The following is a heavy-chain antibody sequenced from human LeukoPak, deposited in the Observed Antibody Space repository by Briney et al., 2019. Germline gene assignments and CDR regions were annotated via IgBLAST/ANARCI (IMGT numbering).Heavy chain of an antibody. CDR3: ARDSRYCSSTSCYVDYYYGMDV. V-gene: IGHV3-53*01. D-gene: IGHD2-2*01. CDR2: IFSGGTT. CDR1: GFSVSSNY. Sequence: GGSLRLSCAASGFSVSSNYMSWVRQAPGKGLEWVSVIFSGGTTYYADSVKGRFTISRDNSKNTLYLQMNSLRAEDTAVYYCARDSRYCSSTSCYVDYYYGMDVWGQGTTVTVSS. J-gene: IGHJ6*02.